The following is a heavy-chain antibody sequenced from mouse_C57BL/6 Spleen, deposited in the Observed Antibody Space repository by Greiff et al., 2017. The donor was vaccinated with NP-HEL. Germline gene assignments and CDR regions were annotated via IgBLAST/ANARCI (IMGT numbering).Heavy chain of an antibody. CDR2: IDPETGGT. CDR3: TRWAWEEAWFAY. D-gene: IGHD4-1*01. CDR1: GYTFTDYE. Sequence: VQLQQSGAELVRPGASVTLSCKASGYTFTDYEMHWVKQTPVHGLEWIGAIDPETGGTAYNQKFTGKAILTADKTSSTVYMKLRSLTSEDSAVYYWTRWAWEEAWFAYWGQGTLV. V-gene: IGHV1-15*01. J-gene: IGHJ3*01.